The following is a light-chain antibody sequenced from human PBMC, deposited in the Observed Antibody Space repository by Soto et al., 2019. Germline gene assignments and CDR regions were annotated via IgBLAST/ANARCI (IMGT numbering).Light chain of an antibody. CDR3: QQRSNWPSIT. CDR1: QSVSNNY. Sequence: EIVLTQSPATLSLSPGERATLSCRASQSVSNNYLTWYQQKPGQAPRLLIYGASSRATGIPARFSGSGSGTDFTLTISSLEPEDFAVYYCQQRSNWPSITFGQGTRLEI. V-gene: IGKV3-11*01. CDR2: GAS. J-gene: IGKJ5*01.